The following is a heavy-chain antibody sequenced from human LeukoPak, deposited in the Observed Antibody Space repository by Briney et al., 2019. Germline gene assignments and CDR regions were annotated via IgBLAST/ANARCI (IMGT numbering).Heavy chain of an antibody. D-gene: IGHD3-10*01. CDR2: INPSGGST. Sequence: ASVKVSCKASGYTFTSYYMHWVRQAPGQGLEWMGIINPSGGSTSYARKFQGRVTMTRDTSTSTVYMELSSLRSEDTAVYYCARDTSRKIWFGELGPNWFDPWGQGTLVTVSS. CDR3: ARDTSRKIWFGELGPNWFDP. V-gene: IGHV1-46*01. J-gene: IGHJ5*02. CDR1: GYTFTSYY.